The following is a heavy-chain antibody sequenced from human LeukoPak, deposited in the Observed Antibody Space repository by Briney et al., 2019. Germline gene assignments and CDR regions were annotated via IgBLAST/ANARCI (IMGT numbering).Heavy chain of an antibody. Sequence: GGSLRLSCAASGFTFGSYWMSWVRQAPGKGLEWVANIKQDGSEKYYVDSVKGRFTISRDNAKNSLYLQMNSLRAEDTAVYYCARTTYYYGSGSYSHFDYWGQGTLVTVSS. CDR3: ARTTYYYGSGSYSHFDY. CDR2: IKQDGSEK. J-gene: IGHJ4*02. D-gene: IGHD3-10*01. V-gene: IGHV3-7*01. CDR1: GFTFGSYW.